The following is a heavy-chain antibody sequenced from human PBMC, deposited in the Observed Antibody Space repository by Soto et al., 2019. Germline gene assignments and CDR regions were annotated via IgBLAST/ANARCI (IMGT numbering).Heavy chain of an antibody. D-gene: IGHD4-4*01. V-gene: IGHV3-15*01. Sequence: GGSLRLSCAASGFTFSNAWMSWVRQAPGKGLEWVGRIKSKTDGGTTDYAAPVKGRFTISRDDSKNTLYLQMNSLKTEDTAVYYCTTNDDYSNHGLGYYYYYMDVWGKGTTVTVSS. J-gene: IGHJ6*03. CDR3: TTNDDYSNHGLGYYYYYMDV. CDR1: GFTFSNAW. CDR2: IKSKTDGGTT.